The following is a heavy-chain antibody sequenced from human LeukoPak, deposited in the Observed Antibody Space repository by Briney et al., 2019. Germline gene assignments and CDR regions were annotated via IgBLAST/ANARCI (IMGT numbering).Heavy chain of an antibody. J-gene: IGHJ4*02. V-gene: IGHV4-31*03. D-gene: IGHD3-3*01. CDR1: GTSISSGAYS. CDR2: IYYSGNT. CDR3: ARTITIFGALGYFDY. Sequence: SETLSLTCTVSGTSISSGAYSWSPVRQHPGKGLKWIAYIYYSGNTYYNPSLKRRVTISVDTSKNQFSLKLSSVTAADTAVYYCARTITIFGALGYFDYWGQGTLVTVSS.